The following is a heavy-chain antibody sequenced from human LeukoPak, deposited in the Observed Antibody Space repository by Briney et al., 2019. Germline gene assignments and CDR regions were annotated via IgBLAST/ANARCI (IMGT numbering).Heavy chain of an antibody. CDR3: ARLWMHYYGSGSYYYFDY. Sequence: PSETLSLTCTVSGGSISSSSYYWGWIRQPPGKGLEWIGSIYYSGSTYYNPSLKSRVTISVDTSKNQFSLKLSSVTAADTPVYYCARLWMHYYGSGSYYYFDYWGQGTLVTVSS. V-gene: IGHV4-39*01. D-gene: IGHD3-10*01. CDR1: GGSISSSSYY. CDR2: IYYSGST. J-gene: IGHJ4*02.